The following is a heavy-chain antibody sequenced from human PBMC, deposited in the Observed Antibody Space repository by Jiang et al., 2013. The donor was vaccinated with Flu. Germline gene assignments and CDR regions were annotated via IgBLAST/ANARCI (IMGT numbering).Heavy chain of an antibody. CDR1: GGSISSGDYY. V-gene: IGHV4-30-4*01. Sequence: SLTCTVSGGSISSGDYYWSWIRQPPGKGLEWIGYIYYSGSTYYNPSLKSRVTISLDTSKNQFSLKLSSVTAADTAVYYCARDRGGAVTPPDYWGQGTLVTVSS. D-gene: IGHD4-17*01. J-gene: IGHJ4*02. CDR2: IYYSGST. CDR3: ARDRGGAVTPPDY.